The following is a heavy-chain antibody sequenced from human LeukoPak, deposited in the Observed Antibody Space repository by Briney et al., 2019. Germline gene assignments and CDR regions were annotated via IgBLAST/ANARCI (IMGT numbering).Heavy chain of an antibody. CDR3: ARRAYFDSSGYSPTTGYFDL. J-gene: IGHJ2*01. CDR2: IYSNGIT. D-gene: IGHD3-22*01. Sequence: PSETLSLTCTVSGGSIFSYYCNWIRQSPGKGLEWLGYIYSNGITNYSPSLRSRGTISIATSKNQFSLRLASVTAADTAIYYCARRAYFDSSGYSPTTGYFDLWGRGTLVTVSS. V-gene: IGHV4-4*08. CDR1: GGSIFSYY.